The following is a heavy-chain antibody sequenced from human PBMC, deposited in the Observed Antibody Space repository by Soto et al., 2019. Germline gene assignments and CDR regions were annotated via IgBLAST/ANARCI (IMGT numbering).Heavy chain of an antibody. CDR3: AKGVYGDLPIFQSHLEY. CDR2: ISWNSGSI. D-gene: IGHD4-17*01. Sequence: GGSLRLSCAASGFTFDDYAMHWVRQAPGKGLEWVSGISWNSGSIGYAHSVKGRFTISSDNAKNSLYLQMNSLRAEDTALYYCAKGVYGDLPIFQSHLEYWGQGTLVTVSS. CDR1: GFTFDDYA. J-gene: IGHJ4*02. V-gene: IGHV3-9*01.